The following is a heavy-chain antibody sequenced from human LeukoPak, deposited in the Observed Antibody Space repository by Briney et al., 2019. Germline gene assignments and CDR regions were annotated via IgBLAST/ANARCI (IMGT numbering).Heavy chain of an antibody. V-gene: IGHV3-23*01. CDR1: GFTFSSYA. J-gene: IGHJ4*02. CDR2: ISGSGGST. Sequence: PGGSLRLSCAASGFTFSSYAMSWVRQAPGKGLKWVSAISGSGGSTYYADSVKGRFTISRDNSKNTLYLQMNSLRAEETAVYYCVKTGRPMVRGVIDYWGQGTLVTVSS. D-gene: IGHD3-10*01. CDR3: VKTGRPMVRGVIDY.